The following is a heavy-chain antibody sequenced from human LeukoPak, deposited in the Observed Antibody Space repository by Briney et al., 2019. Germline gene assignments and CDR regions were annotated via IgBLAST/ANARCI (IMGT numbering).Heavy chain of an antibody. D-gene: IGHD3-10*01. CDR2: IYYSGST. CDR3: ARGPNYYGSGSYYKRDYYYYMDV. J-gene: IGHJ6*03. Sequence: SETLSLTCTVSGGSISSYYWSWIRQPPGKGLEWIGYIYYSGSTNYNPSLKSRVTISVDTSKNQFSLKLSSVTAADTAVYYCARGPNYYGSGSYYKRDYYYYMDVWGKGTTVTVSS. V-gene: IGHV4-59*12. CDR1: GGSISSYY.